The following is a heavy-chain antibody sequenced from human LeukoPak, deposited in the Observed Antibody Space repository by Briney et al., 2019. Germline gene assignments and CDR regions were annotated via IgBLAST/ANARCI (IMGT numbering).Heavy chain of an antibody. Sequence: GGSLRLSCAASGFTFSSYAMSWVRQAPGKGLEWVSAISGSGGSTYYADFVKGRFTISRDNSKNTLYLQMNSLRAEDTAVYYRAKESLTPGLRYFDWEGTDYWGQGTLVTVSS. J-gene: IGHJ4*02. CDR3: AKESLTPGLRYFDWEGTDY. CDR2: ISGSGGST. V-gene: IGHV3-23*01. D-gene: IGHD3-9*01. CDR1: GFTFSSYA.